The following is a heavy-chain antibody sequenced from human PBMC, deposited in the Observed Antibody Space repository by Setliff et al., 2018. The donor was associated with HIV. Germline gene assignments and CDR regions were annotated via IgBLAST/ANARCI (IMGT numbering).Heavy chain of an antibody. CDR2: IYYIGNT. CDR1: GGSISGGGYY. V-gene: IGHV4-31*03. J-gene: IGHJ3*02. CDR3: ARVPRITTLRNAFDI. Sequence: LSLTCTVSGGSISGGGYYWSWIRQHPGKGLDWIGNIYYIGNTDYNPSLKSRVTISIDTSKNQFSLKLSSVTAADTAIYYCARVPRITTLRNAFDIWGQGTTVTVSS. D-gene: IGHD3-3*01.